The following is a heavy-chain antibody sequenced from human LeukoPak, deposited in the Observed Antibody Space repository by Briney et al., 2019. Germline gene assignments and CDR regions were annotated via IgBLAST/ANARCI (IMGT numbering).Heavy chain of an antibody. CDR1: GFTFSSYS. V-gene: IGHV3-21*01. J-gene: IGHJ4*02. CDR2: ISSSSSYI. CDR3: AWGTKGLRFNAD. D-gene: IGHD4-17*01. Sequence: PGGSLRLSCAASGFTFSSYSMNWVRQAPGKGLEWVSSISSSSSYIYYADSVKGRFTISRDNAKNSLYLQMNSLRAEDTAVYYCAWGTKGLRFNADWGQGTLVTVSS.